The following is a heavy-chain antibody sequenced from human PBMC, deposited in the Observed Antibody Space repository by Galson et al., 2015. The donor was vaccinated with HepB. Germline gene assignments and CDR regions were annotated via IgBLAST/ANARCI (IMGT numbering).Heavy chain of an antibody. CDR3: ARPSSWYNFKQRSGDFDY. D-gene: IGHD6-13*01. CDR1: GYTFTSYG. Sequence: SVTVSCKASGYTFTSYGISWVRQAPGQGLEWMGGISAYNGNTNYAQKLQGRVTMTRDTSISTAYMELSRLRSDDTAVYYCARPSSWYNFKQRSGDFDYWGQGTLVTVSS. V-gene: IGHV1-18*01. CDR2: ISAYNGNT. J-gene: IGHJ4*02.